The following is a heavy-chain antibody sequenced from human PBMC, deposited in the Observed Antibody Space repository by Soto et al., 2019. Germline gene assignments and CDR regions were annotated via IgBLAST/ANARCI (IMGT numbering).Heavy chain of an antibody. D-gene: IGHD3-10*01. J-gene: IGHJ4*02. CDR2: VSSGGSK. Sequence: DVQLLESGGGLVQPEGSLRLSCAASGFTFSSYAMGWVRQGPGKGLEWVAVVSSGGSKHYADSVRGRFTISRDYSKNTRSLQMNSQKAEETAGCCCAKLRGSGGHVDCWGQGALVTVSS. V-gene: IGHV3-23*01. CDR1: GFTFSSYA. CDR3: AKLRGSGGHVDC.